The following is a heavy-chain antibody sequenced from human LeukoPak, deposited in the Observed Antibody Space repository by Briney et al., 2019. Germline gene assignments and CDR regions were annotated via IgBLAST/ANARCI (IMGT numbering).Heavy chain of an antibody. CDR1: GFTFNSYA. D-gene: IGHD6-19*01. V-gene: IGHV3-30*04. Sequence: GGSLRLSCAASGFTFNSYAMHWVRQAPGKGLGWVIIISYDGSNKYADSVKGRFTISRDNSKNTLYLQMNSLKTEDTAVYYCTRGGGEATSGQLFDYWGQGALVTVSS. CDR2: ISYDGSN. J-gene: IGHJ4*02. CDR3: TRGGGEATSGQLFDY.